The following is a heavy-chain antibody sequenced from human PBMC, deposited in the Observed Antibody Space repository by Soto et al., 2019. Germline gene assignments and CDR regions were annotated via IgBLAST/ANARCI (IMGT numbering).Heavy chain of an antibody. J-gene: IGHJ4*02. V-gene: IGHV1-18*01. CDR1: GYTFTNYA. Sequence: QVQLVQSGVEVKKPGASVKVSCKASGYTFTNYAISWVRQAPGRGLEWMGWVNTYNGNPNYAQIFQGRVTMTTDTSTGTAYMERRSLKSDDSAVYYWARDSQYSTDWQRFDSGGQGTLSPSPQ. D-gene: IGHD6-6*01. CDR3: ARDSQYSTDWQRFDS. CDR2: VNTYNGNP.